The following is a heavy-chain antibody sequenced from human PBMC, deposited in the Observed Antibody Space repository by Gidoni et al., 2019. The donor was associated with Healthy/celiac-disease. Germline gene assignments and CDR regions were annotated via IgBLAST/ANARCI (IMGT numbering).Heavy chain of an antibody. CDR1: GASISSSGYY. CDR3: ARGGSSSWYSRWYFDL. D-gene: IGHD6-13*01. CDR2: IDYSGST. Sequence: QLQLQESGPGLVKPSETLSLTCTVSGASISSSGYYWGWIRQPRRKGLEWIGSIDYSGSTYYNPSLKCLVTISVDTSKNQFSLKLSSVTAADTAVYYCARGGSSSWYSRWYFDLWGRGTLVTVSS. J-gene: IGHJ2*01. V-gene: IGHV4-39*07.